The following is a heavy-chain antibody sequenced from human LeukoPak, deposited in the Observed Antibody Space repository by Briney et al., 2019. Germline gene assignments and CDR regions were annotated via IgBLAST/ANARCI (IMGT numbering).Heavy chain of an antibody. V-gene: IGHV3-23*01. CDR3: ARDFGELDY. CDR1: GLTFSVYA. D-gene: IGHD3-3*01. CDR2: ISGSDYST. Sequence: GGSLRLSCAASGLTFSVYAMSWVRQAPGKGLEWVSAISGSDYSTYYADSVKGRFTISRDNSENTLYLQMNSLRAEDTAVYYCARDFGELDYWGQGTLVTVSS. J-gene: IGHJ4*02.